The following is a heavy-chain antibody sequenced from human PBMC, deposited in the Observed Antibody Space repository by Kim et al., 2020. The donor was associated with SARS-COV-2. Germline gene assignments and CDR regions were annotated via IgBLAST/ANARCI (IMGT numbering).Heavy chain of an antibody. V-gene: IGHV3-30*18. J-gene: IGHJ6*02. CDR2: ISYDGSNK. CDR1: GFTFSRYG. Sequence: GGSLRLSCAASGFTFSRYGMHWVRQAPGKGLEWVAVISYDGSNKYYEDSVKGRFTISRDNSKNTLYLQMNSLRAEDTAVYYCAKDQSIAVPYYYYYYGMDVWGQGTTVTVSS. CDR3: AKDQSIAVPYYYYYYGMDV. D-gene: IGHD6-19*01.